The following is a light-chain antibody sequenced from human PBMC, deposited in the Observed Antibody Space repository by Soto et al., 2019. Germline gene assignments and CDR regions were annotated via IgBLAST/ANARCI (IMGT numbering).Light chain of an antibody. V-gene: IGKV1-39*01. Sequence: DIQMTQSPSSLSASVGDRVTITRRASQSISNFLNWYQQKPGKAPKLLISAASSFQGGVPSRFSGSGSGADFTLTISSLQPEDFATYYCQQSYTTPFTFGPGTKVDIK. CDR2: AAS. J-gene: IGKJ3*01. CDR1: QSISNF. CDR3: QQSYTTPFT.